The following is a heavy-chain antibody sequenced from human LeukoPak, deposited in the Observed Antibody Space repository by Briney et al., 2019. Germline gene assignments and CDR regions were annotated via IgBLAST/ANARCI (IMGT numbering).Heavy chain of an antibody. J-gene: IGHJ4*02. CDR1: GFTFSSYE. Sequence: GESLTLSCAASGFTFSSYEMNWVRQAPGKGLEWVSSITSSGSTKYYPDPQKRRFTSSRDNAKNSLYLQMNSLRAEDTAVYYCARAAGTGIFAGFDYWGQGTLVTVSS. CDR2: ITSSGSTK. D-gene: IGHD3-10*01. CDR3: ARAAGTGIFAGFDY. V-gene: IGHV3-48*03.